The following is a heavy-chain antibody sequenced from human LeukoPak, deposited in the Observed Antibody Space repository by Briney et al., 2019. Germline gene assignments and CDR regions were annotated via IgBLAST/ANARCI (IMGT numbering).Heavy chain of an antibody. CDR1: GYTFTSYD. J-gene: IGHJ4*02. Sequence: GASVKVSCKASGYTFTSYDINWVRQATGRGLEWMGWMNPNSGNTGYAQKFQGRVTMTRNTSISTAYMELSSLRSEDTAVYYCARGRYCSGGSCYFDYWGQGTLVTVSS. D-gene: IGHD2-15*01. CDR2: MNPNSGNT. CDR3: ARGRYCSGGSCYFDY. V-gene: IGHV1-8*01.